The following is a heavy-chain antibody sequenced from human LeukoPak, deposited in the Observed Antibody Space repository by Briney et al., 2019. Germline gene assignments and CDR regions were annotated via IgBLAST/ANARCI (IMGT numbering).Heavy chain of an antibody. CDR3: ARSSIDSGSNFDY. Sequence: PSETLSLTCTVSGYSISSGYNWGWIRQPPGKGLEWVGNIYQSGSTNYNPSLKSRVTISLDTSKNQFSLRLSSVTAADTAVYYCARSSIDSGSNFDYWGQGTLVTVSS. D-gene: IGHD3-10*01. CDR2: IYQSGST. V-gene: IGHV4-38-2*02. CDR1: GYSISSGYN. J-gene: IGHJ4*02.